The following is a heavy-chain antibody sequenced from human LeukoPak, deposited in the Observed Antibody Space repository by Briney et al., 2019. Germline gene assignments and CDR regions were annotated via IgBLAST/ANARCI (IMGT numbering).Heavy chain of an antibody. J-gene: IGHJ5*02. V-gene: IGHV4-34*01. CDR2: INHSGST. CDR3: ARHGTSGTNLNWFDP. CDR1: GGSFSGYC. Sequence: SETLSLTCAVYGGSFSGYCWSWIRQPPGKGLEWIGEINHSGSTNYNPSLKSRVTISVDTSKNQFSLKLSSVTAADTAVYYCARHGTSGTNLNWFDPWGQGTLVTVSS. D-gene: IGHD1-1*01.